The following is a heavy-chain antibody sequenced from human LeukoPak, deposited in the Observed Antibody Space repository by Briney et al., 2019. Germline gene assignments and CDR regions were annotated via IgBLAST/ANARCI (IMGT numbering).Heavy chain of an antibody. CDR3: ARESVVVAARPFDY. CDR2: INHSGST. V-gene: IGHV4-34*01. Sequence: PSETLSLTCAVYGDSFSGYYWSWIPQPPGKGLEWFGQINHSGSTNYNPYLKSRVTISVDTSKNQFSLNLSSVTAADTAVYYCARESVVVAARPFDYWGQGTLVTVSS. J-gene: IGHJ4*02. CDR1: GDSFSGYY. D-gene: IGHD2-15*01.